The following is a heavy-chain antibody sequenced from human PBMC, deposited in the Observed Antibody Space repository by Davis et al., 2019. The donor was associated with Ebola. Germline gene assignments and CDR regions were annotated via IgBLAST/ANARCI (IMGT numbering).Heavy chain of an antibody. J-gene: IGHJ4*02. CDR2: INHSGST. V-gene: IGHV4-34*01. D-gene: IGHD6-6*01. Sequence: PSETLSLTCAVYGGSFSGYYWSWIRQPPGKGLEWIGEINHSGSTNYNPSLKSRVTISVDTSKNQFSLKLSSVTAADTAVYYCARARIAARWGIDYWGQGTLVTVSS. CDR1: GGSFSGYY. CDR3: ARARIAARWGIDY.